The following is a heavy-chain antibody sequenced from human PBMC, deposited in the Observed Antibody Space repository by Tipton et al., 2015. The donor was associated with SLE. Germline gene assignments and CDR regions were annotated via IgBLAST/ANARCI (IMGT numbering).Heavy chain of an antibody. CDR2: IYTSGST. J-gene: IGHJ4*02. D-gene: IGHD1-7*01. CDR3: ARRGNWNWGY. V-gene: IGHV4-4*09. Sequence: TLSLTCTVSGGSISSSSWSWIRQSPGKGLEWIGHIYTSGSTNYNPSLESRVTMSVDTSKDQFSLKLSSVTAADTAVYYCARRGNWNWGYWGQGTLVTVSS. CDR1: GGSISSSS.